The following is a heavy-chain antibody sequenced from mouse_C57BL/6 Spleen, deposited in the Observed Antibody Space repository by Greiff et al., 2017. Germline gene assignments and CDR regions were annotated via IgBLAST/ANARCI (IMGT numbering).Heavy chain of an antibody. CDR1: GYTFTDYE. V-gene: IGHV1-15*01. J-gene: IGHJ4*01. D-gene: IGHD1-1*01. Sequence: QVQLQQSGAELVRPGASVTLSCKASGYTFTDYEMHWVKQTPVHGLEWIGAIDPDTGGTAYNQKFKGKAILTADKSSSTAYMQLRSLTSEDSAVYYCTPDDDGSKNYAMDYWGQGTSVTVSS. CDR2: IDPDTGGT. CDR3: TPDDDGSKNYAMDY.